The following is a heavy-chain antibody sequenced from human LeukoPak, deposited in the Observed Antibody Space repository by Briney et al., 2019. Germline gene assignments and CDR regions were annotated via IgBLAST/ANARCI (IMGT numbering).Heavy chain of an antibody. CDR2: ISGSGGST. J-gene: IGHJ6*03. Sequence: GGSLRLSCAASGFTFSSYAMSWVRQAPGKGLEWVSAISGSGGSTYYADSVKGRFTISRDNSKNTQYLQMNSLRAEDTAVYYCAYSGYDSYYYYYYMDVWGKGTTVTVSS. V-gene: IGHV3-23*01. CDR1: GFTFSSYA. D-gene: IGHD5-12*01. CDR3: AYSGYDSYYYYYYMDV.